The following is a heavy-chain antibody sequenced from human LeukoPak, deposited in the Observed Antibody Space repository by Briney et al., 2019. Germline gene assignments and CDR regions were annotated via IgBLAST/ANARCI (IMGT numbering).Heavy chain of an antibody. V-gene: IGHV7-4-1*02. CDR2: INTNTGNP. Sequence: GASVKVSCKASGYTFTTYAINWVRQAPGQGLEWMGWINTNTGNPTYAQGFTGRFVFSLDTSVSTAYLHINTLKPEDTAVYYCAAIGAHSFDYWGQGTLVTVSS. CDR1: GYTFTTYA. J-gene: IGHJ4*02. CDR3: AAIGAHSFDY. D-gene: IGHD3-10*01.